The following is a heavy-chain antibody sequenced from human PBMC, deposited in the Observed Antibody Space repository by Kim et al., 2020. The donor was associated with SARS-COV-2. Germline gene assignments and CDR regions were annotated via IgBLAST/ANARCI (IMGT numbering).Heavy chain of an antibody. V-gene: IGHV1-69*01. J-gene: IGHJ4*02. Sequence: KLQGRVTITADESTSTAYMELSSLRSEDTAVYYCAREPASGRWLQYFDYWGQGTLVTVSS. CDR3: AREPASGRWLQYFDY. D-gene: IGHD3-10*01.